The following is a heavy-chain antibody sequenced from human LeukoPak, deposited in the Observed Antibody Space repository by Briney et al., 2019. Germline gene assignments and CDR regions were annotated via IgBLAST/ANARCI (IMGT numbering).Heavy chain of an antibody. D-gene: IGHD3-22*01. Sequence: GGSLRLSCAASGFTFSNAWMSWVRQAPGKGLEWVGRIKSKTDGGTTDYAAPVKGRFTISRDDSKNTLYLQMNSLKTEDTAVYYCTTNPYDKTGYHIWGQGTMVTVSS. CDR1: GFTFSNAW. J-gene: IGHJ3*02. CDR3: TTNPYDKTGYHI. V-gene: IGHV3-15*01. CDR2: IKSKTDGGTT.